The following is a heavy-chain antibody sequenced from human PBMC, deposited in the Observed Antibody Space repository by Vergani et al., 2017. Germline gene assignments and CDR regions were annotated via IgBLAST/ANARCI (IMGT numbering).Heavy chain of an antibody. J-gene: IGHJ4*02. V-gene: IGHV3-21*01. D-gene: IGHD4-17*01. CDR3: ARDGGATVTPFDY. CDR1: GFTFSSYS. Sequence: EVQLVESGGGLVKPGGSLRLSCAASGFTFSSYSMNWVRQAPGKGLEWVSSISSSSSYIYYADSVKGRFTISRDNAKNSLYLQMNSLRAEDTAVYYCARDGGATVTPFDYWGQGTLVTVSS. CDR2: ISSSSSYI.